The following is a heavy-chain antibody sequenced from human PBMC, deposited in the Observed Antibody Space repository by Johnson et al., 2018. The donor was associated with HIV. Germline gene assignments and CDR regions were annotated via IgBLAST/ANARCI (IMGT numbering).Heavy chain of an antibody. CDR2: MYYDGSNK. CDR3: ARITTPSYSGSYYWAFDI. D-gene: IGHD1-26*01. V-gene: IGHV3-33*01. J-gene: IGHJ3*02. CDR1: GFTFSSYG. Sequence: QVQLVESGGGLVQPGGSLRLSCAASGFTFSSYGVHWVRQAPGKGLEWVAVMYYDGSNKYYADSVKGRFTISRDNSKNTLYLQMNSLRAEDTAVYYCARITTPSYSGSYYWAFDIWGQGTMVTVSS.